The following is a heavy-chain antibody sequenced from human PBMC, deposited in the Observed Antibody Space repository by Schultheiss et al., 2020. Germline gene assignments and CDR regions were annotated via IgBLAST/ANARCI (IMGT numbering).Heavy chain of an antibody. J-gene: IGHJ4*02. Sequence: GESLKISCAASGFTFSDYYMSWIRQAPGKGLEWVSYISISSTYTSYADSVKGRFTISRDNAKNSLYLEMNSLTADDTAVYYCARPNGSGFSGSFHYWGQGTLVTVSS. CDR1: GFTFSDYY. V-gene: IGHV3-11*06. CDR2: ISISSTYT. CDR3: ARPNGSGFSGSFHY. D-gene: IGHD5-12*01.